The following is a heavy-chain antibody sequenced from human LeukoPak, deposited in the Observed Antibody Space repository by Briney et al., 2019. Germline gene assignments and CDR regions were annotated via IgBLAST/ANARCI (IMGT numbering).Heavy chain of an antibody. CDR2: INTNTGNP. D-gene: IGHD5-12*01. CDR3: ARVLTVATIGDAFDI. J-gene: IGHJ3*02. Sequence: ASVKVSCKASGYTFTNYEINWVRQATGQGLEWMGWINTNTGNPTYAQGLTGRFVFSLDTSVSTAYLQISSLKAEDTAVYYCARVLTVATIGDAFDIWGQGTMVTVSS. CDR1: GYTFTNYE. V-gene: IGHV7-4-1*02.